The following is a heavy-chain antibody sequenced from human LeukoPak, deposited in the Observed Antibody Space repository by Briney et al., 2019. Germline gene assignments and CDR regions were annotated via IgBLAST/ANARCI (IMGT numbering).Heavy chain of an antibody. CDR3: AKWSDYEEYFDY. D-gene: IGHD5-12*01. V-gene: IGHV3-23*01. CDR2: ISGSGGST. J-gene: IGHJ4*02. CDR1: GSTFSSYA. Sequence: PGGSLRLSCAASGSTFSSYAMSWVRQAPGKGLEWVSAISGSGGSTYYADSVKGRFTISRDNSKNTLYLQMNSLRAEDTAVYYCAKWSDYEEYFDYWGQGTLVTVSS.